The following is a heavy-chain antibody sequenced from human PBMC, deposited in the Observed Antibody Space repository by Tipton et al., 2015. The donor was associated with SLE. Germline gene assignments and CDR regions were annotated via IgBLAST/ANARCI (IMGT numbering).Heavy chain of an antibody. J-gene: IGHJ2*01. Sequence: TLSLTCTVSGASINTRSHYWGWVRQSPGKGLEWIGHIYSRGSTYYNPSLESRVTISVDTSENKFSLRLISLTAADTAVYYCARGDRLPSHVSWYFDLWGRGTLVTASS. CDR2: IYSRGST. CDR1: GASINTRSHY. D-gene: IGHD3-16*01. V-gene: IGHV4-39*07. CDR3: ARGDRLPSHVSWYFDL.